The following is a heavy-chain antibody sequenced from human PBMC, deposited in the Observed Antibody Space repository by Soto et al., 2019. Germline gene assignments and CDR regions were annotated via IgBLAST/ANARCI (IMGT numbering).Heavy chain of an antibody. CDR3: ATRPLLPGAP. J-gene: IGHJ3*01. CDR2: IYSGGST. D-gene: IGHD3-22*01. V-gene: IGHV3-53*01. Sequence: EVQLVESGGGLIQPGGSLSLSCAASGFTFSSNDMNWVRQAPGKGLEWVSLIYSGGSTYYADSVKGRFTISRDNSKNTLYLQMSSLIAEDTAVYYCATRPLLPGAPWGQGTMVTVSS. CDR1: GFTFSSND.